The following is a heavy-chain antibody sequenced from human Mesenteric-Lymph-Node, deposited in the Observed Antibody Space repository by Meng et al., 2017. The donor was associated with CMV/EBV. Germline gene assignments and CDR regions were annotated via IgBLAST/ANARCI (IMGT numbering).Heavy chain of an antibody. J-gene: IGHJ4*02. D-gene: IGHD2-2*02. Sequence: GGSLRLSCAASGFSFSSYWMSWVRQAPGKGLEWVSYISSSGSTIYYADSVKGRFTISRDNAKNSLYLQMNSLRAEDTAVYYCARGGSLPVPAVIMYWGQGTLVTVSS. CDR3: ARGGSLPVPAVIMY. CDR2: ISSSGSTI. CDR1: GFSFSSYW. V-gene: IGHV3-11*04.